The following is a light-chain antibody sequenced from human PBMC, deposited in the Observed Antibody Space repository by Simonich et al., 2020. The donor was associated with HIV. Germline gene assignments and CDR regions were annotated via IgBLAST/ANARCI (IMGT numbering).Light chain of an antibody. J-gene: IGKJ2*01. CDR3: QQYYITPYT. Sequence: DIVMTQSPDSLAVSLGERATIDCKSSQSLLYSSNNKNYLAWYQQKPGQPPKLLIYWASTRQSGAPDRFSGSGSGTDFTLTISSLQAEDVAVYYCQQYYITPYTFGQGTKLEIQ. V-gene: IGKV4-1*01. CDR1: QSLLYSSNNKNY. CDR2: WAS.